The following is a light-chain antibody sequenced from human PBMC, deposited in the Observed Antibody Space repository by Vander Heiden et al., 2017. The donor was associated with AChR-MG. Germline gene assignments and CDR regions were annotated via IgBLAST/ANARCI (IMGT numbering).Light chain of an antibody. J-gene: IGLJ2*01. CDR3: QYYDSSLSGAV. Sequence: QSVLTQPPSVSGAPGQRVTISCTGSSPNIGAGYDVHWYQQLPGTAPKLLIYGNSNRPSGVPDRFSGSKSGTSACLAITGLQAEDEADYYCQYYDSSLSGAVFGGGTKLTVL. CDR2: GNS. CDR1: SPNIGAGYD. V-gene: IGLV1-40*01.